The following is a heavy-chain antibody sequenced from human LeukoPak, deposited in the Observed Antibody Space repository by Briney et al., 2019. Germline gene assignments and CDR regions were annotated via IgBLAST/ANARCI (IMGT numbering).Heavy chain of an antibody. V-gene: IGHV3-66*01. J-gene: IGHJ4*02. CDR3: ASSYYYGPLAY. Sequence: GGSLRLSCAASGFIVSSNYVSWVRQAPGKGPEWVSVIYSGGSTYYADSVKGRFTISRDNSKNTLDLQMNSLRAEDTAVYYCASSYYYGPLAYWGQGTLVTVSS. CDR2: IYSGGST. D-gene: IGHD3-10*01. CDR1: GFIVSSNY.